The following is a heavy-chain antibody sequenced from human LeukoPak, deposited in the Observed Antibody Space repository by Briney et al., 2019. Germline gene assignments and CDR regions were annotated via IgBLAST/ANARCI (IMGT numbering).Heavy chain of an antibody. CDR3: ARAGYYYGSGSYAFDI. J-gene: IGHJ3*02. CDR2: INPSGGST. D-gene: IGHD3-10*01. CDR1: GYTFTSYY. V-gene: IGHV1-46*01. Sequence: ASVKVSCKASGYTFTSYYMHWVRQAPGQGLEWMGIINPSGGSTSYAQKFQGRVTMTRDRSTSTVYMELSSLRSEDTAVYYCARAGYYYGSGSYAFDIWGQGTMVTVSS.